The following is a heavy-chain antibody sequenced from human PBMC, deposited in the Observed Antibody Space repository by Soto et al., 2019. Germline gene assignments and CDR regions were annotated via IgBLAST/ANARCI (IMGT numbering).Heavy chain of an antibody. CDR1: GGTLRSYS. CDR3: VTGDNYYFDY. J-gene: IGHJ4*02. D-gene: IGHD1-20*01. Sequence: VQLVQSGAEVKKPGSSVKVSCKASGGTLRSYSLTWVRQARGQGLEWMGGFVPKFGSINYAQKFQARMTITADESTSTADMELSSLRSEDTAVYYCVTGDNYYFDYWGQGTLVTVSS. V-gene: IGHV1-69*01. CDR2: FVPKFGSI.